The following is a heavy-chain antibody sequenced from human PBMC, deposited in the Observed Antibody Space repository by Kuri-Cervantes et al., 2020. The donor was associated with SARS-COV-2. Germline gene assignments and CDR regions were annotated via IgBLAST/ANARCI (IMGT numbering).Heavy chain of an antibody. V-gene: IGHV1-2*02. CDR2: INPNSGGT. CDR3: ARVGIYDYSNYRPFGY. Sequence: ASVKVSCKASGYTFTGYYMHWVRQAPGQGLEWMGWINPNSGGTNYAQKFQGRVTMTRDTSISTAYMELSRLRSDDTAVYYCARVGIYDYSNYRPFGYWGQGTLVTVSS. D-gene: IGHD4-11*01. CDR1: GYTFTGYY. J-gene: IGHJ4*02.